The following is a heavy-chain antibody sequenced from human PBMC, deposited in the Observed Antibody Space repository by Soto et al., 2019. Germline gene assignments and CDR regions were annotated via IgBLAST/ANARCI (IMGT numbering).Heavy chain of an antibody. CDR2: IWYDGSNK. V-gene: IGHV3-33*08. CDR3: ARGRGSSSFGYYYGMDV. Sequence: PGGSLRLSCAASGFTFSSYSMNWVRQAPGKGLEWVAVIWYDGSNKYYADSVKGRFTISRDNSKNTLYLQMNSLRAEDTAVYYCARGRGSSSFGYYYGMDVWGQGTTVTVSS. D-gene: IGHD6-6*01. J-gene: IGHJ6*02. CDR1: GFTFSSYS.